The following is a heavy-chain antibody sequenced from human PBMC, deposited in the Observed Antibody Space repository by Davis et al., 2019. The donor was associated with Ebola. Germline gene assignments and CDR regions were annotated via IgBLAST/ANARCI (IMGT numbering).Heavy chain of an antibody. CDR1: GFTFSSYG. V-gene: IGHV3-30*03. Sequence: PGGSLRPSCAASGFTFSSYGMHWVRQAPGKGLEWVAVISYDGSNKYYADSVKGRFTISRDNSKNTLYLQMNSLRAEDTAVYYCAREAAVAHFDYWGQGTLVTVSS. CDR3: AREAAVAHFDY. J-gene: IGHJ4*02. D-gene: IGHD6-19*01. CDR2: ISYDGSNK.